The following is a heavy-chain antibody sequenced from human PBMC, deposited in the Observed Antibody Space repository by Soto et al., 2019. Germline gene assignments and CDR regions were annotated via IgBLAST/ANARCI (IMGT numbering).Heavy chain of an antibody. J-gene: IGHJ5*02. CDR3: ARGGSHSGSYWFDP. CDR1: GGTFSSYA. CDR2: IFTILVLA. Sequence: ASVKVSCKASGGTFSSYAISWVRQAPGQGLEGVGGIFTILVLANYAQKFQGRVTIPADKSTSTAYMELSSLRSEDTAVYYCARGGSHSGSYWFDPWGQGTLVTVSS. D-gene: IGHD1-26*01. V-gene: IGHV1-69*10.